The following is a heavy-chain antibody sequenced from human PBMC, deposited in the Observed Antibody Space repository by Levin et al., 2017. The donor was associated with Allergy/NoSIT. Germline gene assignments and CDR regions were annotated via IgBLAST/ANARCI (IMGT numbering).Heavy chain of an antibody. V-gene: IGHV4-31*03. CDR2: IYHSGST. CDR3: ARETFDDSGSVIDL. CDR1: GGSINSGGYF. Sequence: SCTVSGGSINSGGYFWSWIRQHPGKGLEWIGYIYHSGSTYHNPSLQSRFTISIDTSKNQFSLKVNSVTAADTAVYYCARETFDDSGSVIDLWGQGTLVTVAS. J-gene: IGHJ5*02. D-gene: IGHD3-22*01.